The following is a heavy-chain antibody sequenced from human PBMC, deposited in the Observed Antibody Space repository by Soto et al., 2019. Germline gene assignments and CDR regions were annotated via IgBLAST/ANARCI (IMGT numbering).Heavy chain of an antibody. Sequence: GGSLRLSCAASGFSFSSYWIHWVRQAPGKGLVWVSRINTDGTSTSYADSVKGRFTIPRDNAKNTLYLQMNSLGVDDTAVYYCARAGSFRFDYWGLGTLVTVSS. CDR2: INTDGTST. J-gene: IGHJ4*02. CDR1: GFSFSSYW. CDR3: ARAGSFRFDY. D-gene: IGHD3-10*01. V-gene: IGHV3-74*01.